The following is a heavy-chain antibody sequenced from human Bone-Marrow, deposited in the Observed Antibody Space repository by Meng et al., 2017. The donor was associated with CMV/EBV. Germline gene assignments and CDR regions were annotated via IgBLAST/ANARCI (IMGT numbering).Heavy chain of an antibody. Sequence: GSLRLSCTVSGGSISSYYWSWIRQPPGKGLEWIGYIYYSGSTNYNPSLKSRVTISVDTSKNQFSLKLSSVTAADTAVYYCARDFIVVVPAAIDFYYYYYGMDVWGQGTTVTVSS. V-gene: IGHV4-59*01. CDR1: GGSISSYY. D-gene: IGHD2-2*01. CDR2: IYYSGST. J-gene: IGHJ6*02. CDR3: ARDFIVVVPAAIDFYYYYYGMDV.